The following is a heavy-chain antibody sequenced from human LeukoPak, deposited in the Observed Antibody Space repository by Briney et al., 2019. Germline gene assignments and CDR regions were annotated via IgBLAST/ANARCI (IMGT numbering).Heavy chain of an antibody. CDR3: ARGISGYYYDSSGGSSRYYFDY. CDR2: IYTSGST. D-gene: IGHD3-22*01. Sequence: SETLSLTCTVSGGSISSYYWSWIRQPAGKGLEWIGRIYTSGSTNYNPSLKSRVTMSVDTSKNQFSLKLISVTAADTAVYYCARGISGYYYDSSGGSSRYYFDYWGQGSLVSVSS. V-gene: IGHV4-4*07. CDR1: GGSISSYY. J-gene: IGHJ4*02.